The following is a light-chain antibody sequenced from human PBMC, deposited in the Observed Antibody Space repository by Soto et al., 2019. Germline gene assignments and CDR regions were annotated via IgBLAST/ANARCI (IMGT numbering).Light chain of an antibody. V-gene: IGKV3-20*01. J-gene: IGKJ5*01. CDR2: GAS. CDR1: QSVTGNY. Sequence: EVVLTQSPGTLSLSPGERATLSCGASQSVTGNYLAWYQQKPGQAPRLLIFGASTRATGIPDRFSGSGSGTDFTLTISRLEPEDFAVYYCQQYGSSPSITFGQGTRLEIK. CDR3: QQYGSSPSIT.